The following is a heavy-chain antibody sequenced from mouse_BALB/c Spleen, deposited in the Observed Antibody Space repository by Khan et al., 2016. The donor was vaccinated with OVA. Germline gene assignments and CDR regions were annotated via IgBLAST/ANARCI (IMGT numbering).Heavy chain of an antibody. Sequence: EVELVESGGGLVKPGGSLKLSCAASGFAFSSYSMSWVRQTPEKRLEWVATITSVGSYTYYPASVKGRFTISRDNAKNTLYLQMSSLKSEDTAMYDCTRDRNYYGSSFYVDYWGQGTTLTVSS. V-gene: IGHV5-6-4*01. J-gene: IGHJ2*01. CDR1: GFAFSSYS. CDR2: ITSVGSYT. CDR3: TRDRNYYGSSFYVDY. D-gene: IGHD1-1*01.